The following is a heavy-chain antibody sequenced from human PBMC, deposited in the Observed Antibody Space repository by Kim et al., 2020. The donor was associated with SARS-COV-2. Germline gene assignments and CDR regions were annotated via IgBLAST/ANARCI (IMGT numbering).Heavy chain of an antibody. CDR2: INPNSGGT. CDR3: ARDSCSSTSCYTYDY. V-gene: IGHV1-2*06. Sequence: ASVKVSCKASGYTFTGYYMHWVRQAPGQGLEWMGRINPNSGGTNYAQKFQGRVTMTRDTSISTAYMELSRLRSDDTAVYYCARDSCSSTSCYTYDYWGQGTLVTVSS. J-gene: IGHJ4*02. D-gene: IGHD2-2*02. CDR1: GYTFTGYY.